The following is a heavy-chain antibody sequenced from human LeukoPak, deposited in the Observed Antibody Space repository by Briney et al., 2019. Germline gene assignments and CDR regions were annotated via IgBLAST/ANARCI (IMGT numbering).Heavy chain of an antibody. J-gene: IGHJ4*02. Sequence: GGSLRLSCAASGFTVSSNYMSWVRQAPGKGLEWVSVIYSGGSTYYADSVKGRFTTSRDISLHLQMNSLRAEDTAVYYCVRNNNNDYWGQGTLVTVSS. CDR2: IYSGGST. CDR1: GFTVSSNY. V-gene: IGHV3-53*05. CDR3: VRNNNNDY. D-gene: IGHD2/OR15-2a*01.